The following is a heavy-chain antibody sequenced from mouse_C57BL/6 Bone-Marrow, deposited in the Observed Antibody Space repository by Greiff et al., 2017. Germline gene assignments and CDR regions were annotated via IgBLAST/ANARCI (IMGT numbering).Heavy chain of an antibody. CDR3: AVYGNPHFDY. J-gene: IGHJ2*01. CDR2: INPNNGGT. CDR1: GYTFTDYY. Sequence: VQLQQSGPELVKPGASVKISCKASGYTFTDYYMNWVKQSHGKSLEWIGDINPNNGGTSYNQKFKGKATLTVDKSSSTAYMELRSLTSEDSAVYYCAVYGNPHFDYWGQGTTRTVSS. V-gene: IGHV1-26*01. D-gene: IGHD2-1*01.